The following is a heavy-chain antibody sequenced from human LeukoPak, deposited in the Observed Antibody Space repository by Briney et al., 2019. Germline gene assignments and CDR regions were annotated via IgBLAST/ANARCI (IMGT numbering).Heavy chain of an antibody. J-gene: IGHJ5*02. CDR2: IFYSGGT. D-gene: IGHD3-16*02. Sequence: SETLSLTCTVSGGSINTPNYYWGWIRQTPGKGLEWIGNIFYSGGTYYSPSLTSRVTISLDTSKNQFSLKLSSVTAADTAVYYCARDENGYVWGSFRAWGQGTLVTVSS. CDR1: GGSINTPNYY. V-gene: IGHV4-39*07. CDR3: ARDENGYVWGSFRA.